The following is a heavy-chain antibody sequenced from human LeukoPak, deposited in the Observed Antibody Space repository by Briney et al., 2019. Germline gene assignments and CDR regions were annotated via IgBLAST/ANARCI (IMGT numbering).Heavy chain of an antibody. CDR2: ISAYNVNT. D-gene: IGHD3-3*01. J-gene: IGHJ5*02. CDR3: ARDQARYYDFWSGYSRFDP. CDR1: GYTFTSYG. V-gene: IGHV1-18*01. Sequence: ASVKVSCKASGYTFTSYGISWVRQAPGQRLEWMGWISAYNVNTNYAQKLQGRVTMTTDTSTSTAYMELRSLRSDDTAVYYCARDQARYYDFWSGYSRFDPWGQGTLVTVSS.